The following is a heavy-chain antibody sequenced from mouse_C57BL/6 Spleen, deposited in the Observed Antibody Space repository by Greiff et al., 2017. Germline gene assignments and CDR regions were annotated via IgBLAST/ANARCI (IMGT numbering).Heavy chain of an antibody. Sequence: QVQLQQPGAELVMPGASVKLSCKASGYTFTSYWMHWVKQRPGQGLEWIGEIDPSDSYTNYNQKFKGKSTLTVDKSSSTAYMQLSSLTSEDSAVYYCARYASTGVATDAMDYWGQGTSVTVSS. V-gene: IGHV1-69*01. CDR3: ARYASTGVATDAMDY. CDR2: IDPSDSYT. CDR1: GYTFTSYW. D-gene: IGHD1-1*01. J-gene: IGHJ4*01.